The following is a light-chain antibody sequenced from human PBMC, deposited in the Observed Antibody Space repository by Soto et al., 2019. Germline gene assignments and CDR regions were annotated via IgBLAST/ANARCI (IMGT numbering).Light chain of an antibody. J-gene: IGLJ2*01. Sequence: SALTQPPSVSGSPGQSVTISCTGTSSDVGSYNRVSWYQQPPGTAPKFMIYEVSIRPSGVPDRFSGSKSGNTASLTISGLQAEADYYCNSYTSSSTLGGVFGGGTKLTVL. CDR1: SSDVGSYNR. CDR3: NSYTSSSTLGGV. CDR2: EVS. V-gene: IGLV2-18*02.